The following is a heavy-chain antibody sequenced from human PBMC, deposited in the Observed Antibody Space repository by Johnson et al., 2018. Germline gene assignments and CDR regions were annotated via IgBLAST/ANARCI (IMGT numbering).Heavy chain of an antibody. Sequence: EVQLLESGGGLVQPGGSLRLSCAASGFTFRSYAMTWVRQAPGRGLEWVSSITFSGDTSYYADSVKGRFTISRDISKNTLYLQMNSLRAEDTAVYFWAKGPQDNSWYRYFQEWGQGTLVTVSS. D-gene: IGHD6-13*01. CDR3: AKGPQDNSWYRYFQE. J-gene: IGHJ1*01. CDR2: ITFSGDTS. V-gene: IGHV3-23*01. CDR1: GFTFRSYA.